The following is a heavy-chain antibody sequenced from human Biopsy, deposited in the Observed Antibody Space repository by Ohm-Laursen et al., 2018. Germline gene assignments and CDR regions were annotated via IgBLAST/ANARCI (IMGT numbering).Heavy chain of an antibody. J-gene: IGHJ5*02. Sequence: GSSVKVSCKVIGGTFSVSGISWVRLAPGHGLEFVGGIIPIFQTTHYAQSFQGRVTIVADKSTSTAYMELSSLRSDDTAIYYCATVRGLVWFGELIAWGQGTLVTVSS. V-gene: IGHV1-69*06. CDR1: GGTFSVSG. CDR2: IIPIFQTT. CDR3: ATVRGLVWFGELIA. D-gene: IGHD3-10*01.